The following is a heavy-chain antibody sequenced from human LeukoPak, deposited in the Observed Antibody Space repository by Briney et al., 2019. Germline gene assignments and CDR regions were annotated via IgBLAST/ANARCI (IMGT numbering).Heavy chain of an antibody. Sequence: PGGSLRLSCAASGFTFSSYSTPWVRQAPGKGLEWVVVISYDGSNKYYADSVKGRFTISRDNSKNTLYLQMDSLRAEDTAVYYCARDGDDGGLGAYYLDYWGQGTLVTVSS. CDR1: GFTFSSYS. V-gene: IGHV3-30*04. CDR2: ISYDGSNK. D-gene: IGHD4/OR15-4a*01. J-gene: IGHJ4*02. CDR3: ARDGDDGGLGAYYLDY.